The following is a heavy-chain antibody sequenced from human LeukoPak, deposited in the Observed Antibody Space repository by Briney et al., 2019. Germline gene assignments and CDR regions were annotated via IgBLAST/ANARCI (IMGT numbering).Heavy chain of an antibody. J-gene: IGHJ4*02. D-gene: IGHD2-15*01. CDR1: GFTFGRHW. CDR2: MNQGGSET. CDR3: TREKVGVAGQLASFDY. Sequence: GGSLRLSCAASGFTFGRHWMSWVRQAPGKGLEWVAHMNQGGSETTNVDSVNGRFTISRENAKNSLYLQMNSLRAEDTAIYYCTREKVGVAGQLASFDYWGQGALVSVSS. V-gene: IGHV3-7*01.